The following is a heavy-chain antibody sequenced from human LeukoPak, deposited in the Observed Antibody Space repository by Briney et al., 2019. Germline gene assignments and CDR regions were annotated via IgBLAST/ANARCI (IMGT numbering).Heavy chain of an antibody. CDR3: ARADYYDSSGYQDY. CDR1: GYTFTSYG. V-gene: IGHV1-18*01. Sequence: ASVKVSCKASGYTFTSYGISWVRQAPGQGLEWMGWISAYNGNTDYAQKLQGRVTMTTDTSTSTAYMELRSLRSDDTAVYYCARADYYDSSGYQDYWGQGTLVTVSS. D-gene: IGHD3-22*01. J-gene: IGHJ4*02. CDR2: ISAYNGNT.